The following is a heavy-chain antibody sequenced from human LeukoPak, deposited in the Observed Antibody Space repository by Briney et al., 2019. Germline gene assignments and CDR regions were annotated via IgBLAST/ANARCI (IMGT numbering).Heavy chain of an antibody. CDR3: AKDIIMITFGGVAPEGRAFDI. V-gene: IGHV3-23*01. J-gene: IGHJ3*02. CDR2: ISGSGGST. Sequence: GGSLRLSCAASGFTFSSYAMSWVRQAPGKGLEWVSAISGSGGSTYYADSVKGRFTISRDNSKNTLYLQMNSLRAEDTAVYYCAKDIIMITFGGVAPEGRAFDIWGQGTMVTVSS. D-gene: IGHD3-16*01. CDR1: GFTFSSYA.